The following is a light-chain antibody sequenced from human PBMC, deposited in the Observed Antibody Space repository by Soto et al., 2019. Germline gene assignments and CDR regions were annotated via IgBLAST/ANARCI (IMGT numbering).Light chain of an antibody. Sequence: QSVLTQPASVSGSPGQSITISCTGTSSDVGAYNYVSWYQQHPGKAPKLMIYDVSNRPSGVSYRFSGSKSGNTASLTISGLQAEDEADYYCSSYTETNNVVFGGGTKLTVL. CDR2: DVS. J-gene: IGLJ2*01. V-gene: IGLV2-14*01. CDR1: SSDVGAYNY. CDR3: SSYTETNNVV.